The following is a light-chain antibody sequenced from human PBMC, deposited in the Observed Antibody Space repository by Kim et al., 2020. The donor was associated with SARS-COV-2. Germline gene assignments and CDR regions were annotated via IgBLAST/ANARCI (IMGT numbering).Light chain of an antibody. CDR3: QQYGYWRA. Sequence: EIVMTQSPATLSVSPGERATLSCRASQDIGSGLSWYQQKPGQATRVLIYGASTRAAGIPARFSGSGSGTEFTLTISSLQSDDFAIYYCQQYGYWRAFGQGTRLEIK. J-gene: IGKJ5*01. V-gene: IGKV3-15*01. CDR2: GAS. CDR1: QDIGSG.